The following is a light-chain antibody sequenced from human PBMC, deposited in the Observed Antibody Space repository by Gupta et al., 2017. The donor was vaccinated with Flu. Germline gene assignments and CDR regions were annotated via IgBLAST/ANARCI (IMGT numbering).Light chain of an antibody. J-gene: IGKJ1*01. CDR2: WAS. Sequence: SLGERATISCKSSQSVLYSSNNKNYLAWYQQKPGQPPKLLIYWASTRDFGVPDRFSGSGSGTDFTLTISSLRAEDVAVYYCQQYLSSPGTFGRGTKVEVK. CDR1: QSVLYSSNNKNY. V-gene: IGKV4-1*01. CDR3: QQYLSSPGT.